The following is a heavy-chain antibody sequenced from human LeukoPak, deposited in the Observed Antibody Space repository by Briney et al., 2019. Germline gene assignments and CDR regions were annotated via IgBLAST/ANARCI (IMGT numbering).Heavy chain of an antibody. CDR2: INGGGSST. J-gene: IGHJ4*02. D-gene: IGHD2-21*01. V-gene: IGHV3-23*01. Sequence: GGSLRLSCAASGFTFSSYAMSWVRQAPGKGLEWVSVINGGGSSTYYADSVKGRFSISRDNSKNSLFLQINSLRAEDTAVYYCARQSHYSTIDYWGQGTLVTVAS. CDR3: ARQSHYSTIDY. CDR1: GFTFSSYA.